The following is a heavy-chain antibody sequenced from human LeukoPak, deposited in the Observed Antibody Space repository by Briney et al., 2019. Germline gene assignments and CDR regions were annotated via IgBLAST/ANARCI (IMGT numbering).Heavy chain of an antibody. CDR1: GFIFSSYE. J-gene: IGHJ4*02. Sequence: GGSLRLSCGASGFIFSSYEMNWVRQAPGKGLEWVSYISGSGGAIHYADPVKGRFTISRDNAKKSVYLQMNSLRVEDTAVYYCARGGQHNGILTGSLDYWGQGTLVTVSS. D-gene: IGHD3-9*01. V-gene: IGHV3-48*03. CDR3: ARGGQHNGILTGSLDY. CDR2: ISGSGGAI.